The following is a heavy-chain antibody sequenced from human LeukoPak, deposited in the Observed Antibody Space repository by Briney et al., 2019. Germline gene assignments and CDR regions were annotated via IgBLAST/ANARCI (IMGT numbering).Heavy chain of an antibody. CDR2: IYYSGST. D-gene: IGHD2-2*02. CDR1: GASISNYY. J-gene: IGHJ3*02. Sequence: SETLSLTCTVSGASISNYYWTWIRQPPGKGLEWIGYIYYSGSTNYRPSLKSRVTISVDTSKNQFSLKLSSVTAADTAVYYCARETYCSSITCYNVVDAFDIWGQGTMVTVSS. V-gene: IGHV4-59*01. CDR3: ARETYCSSITCYNVVDAFDI.